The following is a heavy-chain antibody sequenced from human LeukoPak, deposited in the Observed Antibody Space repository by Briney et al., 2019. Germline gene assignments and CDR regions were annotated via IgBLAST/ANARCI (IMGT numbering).Heavy chain of an antibody. V-gene: IGHV4-31*03. CDR2: IYSSGST. CDR3: TRGGSSHDY. CDR1: GGSISSGSYY. D-gene: IGHD2-15*01. Sequence: SETLSLTCTVSGGSISSGSYYWSWIRQHPGKGLEWIGYIYSSGSTYYNPSLKSRVTISVDTSKKQFSLKLSSVTAADAAVYYCTRGGSSHDYWGQGTLVTVSS. J-gene: IGHJ4*02.